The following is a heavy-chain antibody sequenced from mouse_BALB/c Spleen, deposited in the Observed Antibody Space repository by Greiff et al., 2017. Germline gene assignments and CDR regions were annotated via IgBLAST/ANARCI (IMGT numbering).Heavy chain of an antibody. V-gene: IGHV1S56*01. Sequence: QVQLQQSGPELVKPGASVKMSCKASGYTFTSYYIHWVKQRPGQGLEWIGWIYPGDGSTKYNEKFKGKTTLTADKSSSTAYMLLSSLTSEDSAIYFCARSPNWDGAMDYWGQGTSVTVSS. D-gene: IGHD4-1*01. CDR2: IYPGDGST. J-gene: IGHJ4*01. CDR3: ARSPNWDGAMDY. CDR1: GYTFTSYY.